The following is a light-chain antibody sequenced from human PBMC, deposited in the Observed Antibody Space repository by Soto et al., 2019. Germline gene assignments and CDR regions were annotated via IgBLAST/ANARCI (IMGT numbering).Light chain of an antibody. CDR3: GTWDGSQNWV. V-gene: IGLV1-51*01. J-gene: IGLJ3*02. CDR1: SSNIGSNY. Sequence: QSVLTQSPSVSAAPGQKVTISCSGSSSNIGSNYVSWYQQFPDTAPKLLIYDNIKRPSGIPDRFSGSKSGTSATLVITGLQTGDEADYYCGTWDGSQNWVFGGGTKLTVL. CDR2: DNI.